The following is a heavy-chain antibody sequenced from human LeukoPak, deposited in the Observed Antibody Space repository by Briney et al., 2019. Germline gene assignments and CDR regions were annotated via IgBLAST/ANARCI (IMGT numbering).Heavy chain of an antibody. CDR3: AKRSRCSGGSCYSPYGEGSYFDY. D-gene: IGHD2-15*01. CDR1: GFTFSSYE. Sequence: GGSLRLSCAASGFTFSSYEMNWVRQAPGKGLEWVSYISSSGSTIYYADSVKGRFTISRDNSKNTLYLQMNSLRAEDTAVYYCAKRSRCSGGSCYSPYGEGSYFDYWGQGTLVTVSS. J-gene: IGHJ4*02. V-gene: IGHV3-48*03. CDR2: ISSSGSTI.